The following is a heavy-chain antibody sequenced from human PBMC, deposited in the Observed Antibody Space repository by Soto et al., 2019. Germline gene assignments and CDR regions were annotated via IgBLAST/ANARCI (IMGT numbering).Heavy chain of an antibody. CDR2: IDPSDSFI. CDR3: ARPASGGSRDAFDI. CDR1: GYRFTSFW. J-gene: IGHJ3*02. Sequence: DSLTVSCKGSGYRFTSFWLNWVRKIPGKGLEWMGRIDPSDSFINYSPPFEGHVTISADKSISTAYLQWSSLQASDTAIYYCARPASGGSRDAFDIWGQGTMVTVSS. V-gene: IGHV5-10-1*01. D-gene: IGHD2-15*01.